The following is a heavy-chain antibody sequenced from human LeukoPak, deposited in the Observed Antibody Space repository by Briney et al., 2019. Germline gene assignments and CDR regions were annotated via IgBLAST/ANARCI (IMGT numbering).Heavy chain of an antibody. D-gene: IGHD2-21*02. CDR2: VKSDGSTT. J-gene: IGHJ4*02. CDR1: GVTFSSYL. CDR3: VRGDPGHFDY. Sequence: PGGSLRLFCVGFGVTFSSYLMHLVRQAPGKGLVWVSRVKSDGSTTTYADSVKGRFTISRDNAKNTLYLQMNSLRAEDTAVYCCVRGDPGHFDYWGQGTLVSVSS. V-gene: IGHV3-74*03.